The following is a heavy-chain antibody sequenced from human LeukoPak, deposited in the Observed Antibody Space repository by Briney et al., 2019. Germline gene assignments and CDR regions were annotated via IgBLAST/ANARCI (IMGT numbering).Heavy chain of an antibody. D-gene: IGHD1-26*01. V-gene: IGHV4-59*08. CDR1: GGSISSYY. CDR2: IYYSGST. J-gene: IGHJ3*02. Sequence: SETLSLTCTVSGGSISSYYWSWIRQPPGKGLEWIGYIYYSGSTNYNPSLKSRVTISVDTSKNQFSLKLSSVTAADTAVYYCASTIVGATVDAFDIWGQGTMVTVSS. CDR3: ASTIVGATVDAFDI.